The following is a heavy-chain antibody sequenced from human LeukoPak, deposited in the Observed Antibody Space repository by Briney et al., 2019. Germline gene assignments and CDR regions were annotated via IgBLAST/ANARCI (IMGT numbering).Heavy chain of an antibody. J-gene: IGHJ3*02. CDR3: ARGSYYYDSSGYYYSEHAFDI. CDR2: IYSGGST. Sequence: GGSLRLSCAASGFTVSSNYTSWVRQAPGKGLEWVSVIYSGGSTYYADSVKGRFTISRDNSKNTLYLQMNSLRAEDTAVYYCARGSYYYDSSGYYYSEHAFDIWGQGTMVTVSS. V-gene: IGHV3-66*02. D-gene: IGHD3-22*01. CDR1: GFTVSSNY.